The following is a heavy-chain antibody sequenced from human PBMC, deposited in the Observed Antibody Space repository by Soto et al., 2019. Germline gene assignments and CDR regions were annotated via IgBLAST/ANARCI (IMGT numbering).Heavy chain of an antibody. V-gene: IGHV4-34*01. Sequence: PSETLSLTCAVYGGSCSGYYWSWIRQPPGKGLEWIGEINHSGSTNYNPSLKSRVTISVDTSKNQFSLKLSSVTAADTAVYYCARGDPGHVLLWFGELSSYYYGMDVWGQGTTVTVSS. CDR2: INHSGST. CDR1: GGSCSGYY. J-gene: IGHJ6*02. CDR3: ARGDPGHVLLWFGELSSYYYGMDV. D-gene: IGHD3-10*01.